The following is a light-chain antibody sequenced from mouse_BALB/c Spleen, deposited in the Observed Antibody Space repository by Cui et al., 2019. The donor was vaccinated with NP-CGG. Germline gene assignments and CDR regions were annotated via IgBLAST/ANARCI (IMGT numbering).Light chain of an antibody. J-gene: IGLJ1*01. V-gene: IGLV1*01. CDR1: TGAVTTSNY. CDR3: ALWYSNHWV. Sequence: QAVVTHESSLTTSPGETVPVTCRSSTGAVTTSNYANWVQEKPDHLFTGLIGGTNNRAPGVPARFSGSLIGDKAALTITGAQTEDEAIYFCALWYSNHWVFGGGTKLTVL. CDR2: GTN.